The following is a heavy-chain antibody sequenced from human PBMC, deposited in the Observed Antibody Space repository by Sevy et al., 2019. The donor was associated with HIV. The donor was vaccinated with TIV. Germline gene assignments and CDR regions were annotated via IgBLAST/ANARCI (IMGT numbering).Heavy chain of an antibody. CDR3: TRQGRSDGMDV. CDR2: FCPGGSGI. J-gene: IGHJ6*02. CDR1: GYSFTSYC. V-gene: IGHV5-51*01. Sequence: GESLKISCKISGYSFTSYCIGWVRQMTGKGLEWMGIFCPGGSGISYSPSFQGRVTISPHKSFSTVYLQWRGLKASDTAMYYCTRQGRSDGMDVWGRGTTVTVSS.